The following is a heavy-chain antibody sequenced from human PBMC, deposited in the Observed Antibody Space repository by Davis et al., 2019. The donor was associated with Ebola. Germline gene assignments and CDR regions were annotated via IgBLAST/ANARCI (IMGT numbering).Heavy chain of an antibody. CDR2: ISGSGGST. Sequence: GESLKISCAASGFTFSSYAMSWVRQAPGKGLEWVSAISGSGGSTYYADSVKGRFTISRDNSKDTLYLQMNSLRAEDTAVYYCAKSNYGARFIFEYWGQGIPVTVSS. CDR3: AKSNYGARFIFEY. D-gene: IGHD4-17*01. J-gene: IGHJ4*02. CDR1: GFTFSSYA. V-gene: IGHV3-23*01.